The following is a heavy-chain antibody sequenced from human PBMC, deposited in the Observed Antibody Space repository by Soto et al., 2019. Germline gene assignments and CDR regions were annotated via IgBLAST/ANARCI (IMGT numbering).Heavy chain of an antibody. CDR1: GYSFTSYW. Sequence: GESLKISCKGSGYSFTSYWIGWVRQMPGKGLQWMGIIYPGDSDAKYSPSFQGQVTISVDKSISTAYLQWSSLKASDTAIYFCARVGGREVGTVMAPYPLAYYYSGMDVWGQGTTVTVSS. CDR3: ARVGGREVGTVMAPYPLAYYYSGMDV. D-gene: IGHD5-18*01. J-gene: IGHJ6*02. CDR2: IYPGDSDA. V-gene: IGHV5-51*01.